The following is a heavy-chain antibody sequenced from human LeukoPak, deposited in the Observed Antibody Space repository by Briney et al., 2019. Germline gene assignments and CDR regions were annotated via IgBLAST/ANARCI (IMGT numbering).Heavy chain of an antibody. V-gene: IGHV4-61*02. J-gene: IGHJ4*02. D-gene: IGHD3-10*01. CDR3: ASVFGDY. CDR2: IYTSGST. CDR1: GGSISSGSYY. Sequence: PSETLSLTCTVSGGSISSGSYYWSWIRQPAGKGLEWIGRIYTSGSTNYNPSLKSRVTISVDTSKNQFSLKLSSVTAADTAVYYCASVFGDYWGQGTLVTVSS.